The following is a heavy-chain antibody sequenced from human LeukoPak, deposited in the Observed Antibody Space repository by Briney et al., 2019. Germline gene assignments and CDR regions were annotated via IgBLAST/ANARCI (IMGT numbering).Heavy chain of an antibody. CDR1: GGSFSDHY. J-gene: IGHJ4*02. V-gene: IGHV4-34*01. D-gene: IGHD1-14*01. Sequence: SETLSLTCALYGGSFSDHYWSWIRQSPGEGLEWIGEITHSGSTSYNPSLNGRLTISKDASKNQFSLKLSFVTAADTAVYYCASVPLRDGHLPNHFDYWGQGTLVTVSS. CDR3: ASVPLRDGHLPNHFDY. CDR2: ITHSGST.